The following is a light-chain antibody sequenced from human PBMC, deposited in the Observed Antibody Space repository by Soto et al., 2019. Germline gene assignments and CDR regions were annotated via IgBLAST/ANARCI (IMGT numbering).Light chain of an antibody. CDR1: QSVSSSY. J-gene: IGKJ2*01. CDR3: QQYGSSRYT. Sequence: EIVLTQSPGTLSLSPEERATLSCRASQSVSSSYLAWYQQKPGQAPRLLIYGASSRATGIPDRFSGSGSGTDFTLTISRLEPEDFALYYCQQYGSSRYTLGQGTKLEIK. V-gene: IGKV3-20*01. CDR2: GAS.